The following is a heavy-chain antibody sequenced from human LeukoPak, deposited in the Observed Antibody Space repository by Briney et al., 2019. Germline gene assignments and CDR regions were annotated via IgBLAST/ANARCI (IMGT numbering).Heavy chain of an antibody. J-gene: IGHJ5*02. D-gene: IGHD6-13*01. CDR3: ARVWQQLAPYNWFDP. CDR1: GYTFTSYD. CDR2: MNPNSGNT. V-gene: IGHV1-8*02. Sequence: ASVKVSCKASGYTFTSYDINWVRQATGQGLEWMGWMNPNSGNTGYAQKFQGRVTMTRDMSTSTVYMELSSLRSEDTAVYYCARVWQQLAPYNWFDPWGQGTLVTVSS.